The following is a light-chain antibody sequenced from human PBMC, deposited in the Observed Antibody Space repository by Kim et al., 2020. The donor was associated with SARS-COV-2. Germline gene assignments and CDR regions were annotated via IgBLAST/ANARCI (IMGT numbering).Light chain of an antibody. CDR3: QQYSSSPAT. V-gene: IGKV3-20*01. Sequence: SPGERATLSCSASQSVSSNYLAWYQQKPGQAPRLLISGASSRATGIPDRFSGSGSGTDFTLTITRLEPEDFAVYYCQQYSSSPATFGQGTKVDIK. CDR1: QSVSSNY. CDR2: GAS. J-gene: IGKJ1*01.